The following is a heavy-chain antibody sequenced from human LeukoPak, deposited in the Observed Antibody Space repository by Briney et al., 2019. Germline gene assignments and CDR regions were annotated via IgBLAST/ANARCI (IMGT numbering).Heavy chain of an antibody. J-gene: IGHJ4*02. Sequence: GGSLRLSCAASGFTFSSYSMNWVSQAPGKGLEWISYISNSGSTKYYADSVKGRFTISGDNAKNSVFLQMNSLRAEDTAVYYCAAVIDYWGQGTLVTVSS. V-gene: IGHV3-48*04. CDR1: GFTFSSYS. CDR2: ISNSGSTK. CDR3: AAVIDY.